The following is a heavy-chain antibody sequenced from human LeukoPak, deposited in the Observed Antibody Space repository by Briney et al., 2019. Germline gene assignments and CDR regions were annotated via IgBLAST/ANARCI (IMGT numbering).Heavy chain of an antibody. CDR2: LFYSGST. D-gene: IGHD2-21*01. J-gene: IGHJ4*02. CDR1: GGSISSSTYY. V-gene: IGHV4-39*07. CDR3: ARAIRVAIFDY. Sequence: SETLSLTCSVSGGSISSSTYYWGWIRQPPGRGLEYIGSLFYSGSTYYNPSLRSRVTTSFDTSKSQFSLKLSSVTAADTAVYYCARAIRVAIFDYWGQGTLVTVSS.